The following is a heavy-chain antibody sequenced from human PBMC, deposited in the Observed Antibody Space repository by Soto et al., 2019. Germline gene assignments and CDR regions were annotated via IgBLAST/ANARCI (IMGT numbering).Heavy chain of an antibody. Sequence: GGSLRHSCAASGFTFSSYSMNWVRQAPGKGLEWVSSISSSSSYIYYADSVKGRFTISRDNAKNSLYLQMNSLRAEDTAVYYCARDGGLYYDFWSGYYSRINWFDPWGQGTLVTVSS. D-gene: IGHD3-3*01. J-gene: IGHJ5*02. CDR3: ARDGGLYYDFWSGYYSRINWFDP. CDR1: GFTFSSYS. V-gene: IGHV3-21*01. CDR2: ISSSSSYI.